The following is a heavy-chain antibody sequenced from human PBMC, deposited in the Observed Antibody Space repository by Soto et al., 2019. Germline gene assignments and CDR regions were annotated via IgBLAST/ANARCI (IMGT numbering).Heavy chain of an antibody. V-gene: IGHV1-69*08. Sequence: QVQLVQSVAEVKKPGSSVKVSCKASGGTFSTYTITWVRQAPGQGLEWMGRIIPIIGIINYAQKFQGRVTISADKFTRTAYMELTGLRSDDTAVYYCAGDPDSHYNDSHASSYPWGQGTLVTVSS. CDR3: AGDPDSHYNDSHASSYP. CDR1: GGTFSTYT. J-gene: IGHJ5*02. D-gene: IGHD4-4*01. CDR2: IIPIIGII.